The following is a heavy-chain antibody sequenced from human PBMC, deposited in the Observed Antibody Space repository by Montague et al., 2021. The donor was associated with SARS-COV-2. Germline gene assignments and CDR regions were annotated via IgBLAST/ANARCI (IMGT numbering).Heavy chain of an antibody. Sequence: PALVKPTQTLTLICTFSGFSLSTSGVGVGWIRQSPGKALEWLALIYWDDDKRYSPSLKSRLTITKDTSKNQVVLTMTNMDPVDTATYYCVQLTLYSGYDTWGQGTLVTVSS. CDR2: IYWDDDK. J-gene: IGHJ5*02. D-gene: IGHD5-12*01. CDR1: GFSLSTSGVG. V-gene: IGHV2-5*02. CDR3: VQLTLYSGYDT.